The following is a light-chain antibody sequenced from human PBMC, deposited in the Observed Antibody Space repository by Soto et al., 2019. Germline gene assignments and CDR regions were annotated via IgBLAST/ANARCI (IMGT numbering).Light chain of an antibody. CDR2: AAS. V-gene: IGKV1-39*01. CDR1: QSINGY. CDR3: QQNYRTPFT. J-gene: IGKJ2*01. Sequence: DIPMTQSPSSLSASIGDRVTIACRASQSINGYLNWYQQKPGKAPKVLIYAASSLQSGVPSRFSGSGSASGTDFALTIRSLQPEDFATYYCQQNYRTPFTFGQGTKLEVK.